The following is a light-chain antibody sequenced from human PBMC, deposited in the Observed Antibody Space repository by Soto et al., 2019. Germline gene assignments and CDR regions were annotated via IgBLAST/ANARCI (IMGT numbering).Light chain of an antibody. Sequence: QSALTQPASVSGSPGQSITISCTGTSSDVGNYKYVSWYQQHPGKAPKLMIYEVSHRLSGVSNRFSGSKSGNTASLTISGLQAEDETDYYCFSYTSSGTYVFGTGTKVTVL. CDR3: FSYTSSGTYV. V-gene: IGLV2-14*01. J-gene: IGLJ1*01. CDR1: SSDVGNYKY. CDR2: EVS.